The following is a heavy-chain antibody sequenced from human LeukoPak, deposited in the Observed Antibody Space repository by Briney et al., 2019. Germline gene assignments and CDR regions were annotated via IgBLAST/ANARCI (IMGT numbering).Heavy chain of an antibody. CDR3: ARESDVLRFLEWSAGWFDP. D-gene: IGHD3-3*01. Sequence: SETLSLTCTVSGYSINSGYYWGWIRQPPGKGLEWIAIIYHSGSTYYNPSLKSRVTISVDTSKNQFSLNLSSVTAADTAVYYCARESDVLRFLEWSAGWFDPWGQGTLVTVSS. CDR2: IYHSGST. J-gene: IGHJ5*02. V-gene: IGHV4-38-2*02. CDR1: GYSINSGYY.